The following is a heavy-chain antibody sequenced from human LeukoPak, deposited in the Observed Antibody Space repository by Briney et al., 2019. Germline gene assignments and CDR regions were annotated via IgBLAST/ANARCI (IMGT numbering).Heavy chain of an antibody. CDR2: INWNGGST. Sequence: GGSLRLSCAASGFTFDDYGMSWVRQAPGKGLEWASGINWNGGSTVYADSVKGRFTISRDNAKNSLYLQMNSLRAEDTALYYCARMERLLWFGELSFLDYWGQGTLVTVSS. D-gene: IGHD3-10*01. CDR3: ARMERLLWFGELSFLDY. CDR1: GFTFDDYG. V-gene: IGHV3-20*04. J-gene: IGHJ4*02.